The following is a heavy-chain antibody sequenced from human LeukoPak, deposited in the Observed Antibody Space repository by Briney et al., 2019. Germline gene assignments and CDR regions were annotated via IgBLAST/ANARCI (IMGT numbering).Heavy chain of an antibody. D-gene: IGHD3-3*01. V-gene: IGHV3-23*01. J-gene: IGHJ6*03. Sequence: GGSLRLSCAASGFTFSSYAMSWVRQAPGKGLEWVSAISGSGGSTYYADSVKGRFTISRDNSKNTLYLQMNSLRAEDTAVYYCAKDQYYDFWSGYTYYYYYYMDVWGKGTTVTVSS. CDR3: AKDQYYDFWSGYTYYYYYYMDV. CDR2: ISGSGGST. CDR1: GFTFSSYA.